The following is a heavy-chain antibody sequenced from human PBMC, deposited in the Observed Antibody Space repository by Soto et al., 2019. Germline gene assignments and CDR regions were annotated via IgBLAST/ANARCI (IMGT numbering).Heavy chain of an antibody. CDR3: ASGYYDILTGYLASFDY. CDR1: GYTFTSYG. D-gene: IGHD3-9*01. CDR2: ISAYNGNT. Sequence: QVQLVQSGAEVKKPGASVKVSCKASGYTFTSYGISWVRQAPGQGLEWMGWISAYNGNTNYAQKLQGRVTMTTDTSTSTAYMELRSLRSDDTAVYYCASGYYDILTGYLASFDYWVQGTLVTVSS. J-gene: IGHJ4*02. V-gene: IGHV1-18*01.